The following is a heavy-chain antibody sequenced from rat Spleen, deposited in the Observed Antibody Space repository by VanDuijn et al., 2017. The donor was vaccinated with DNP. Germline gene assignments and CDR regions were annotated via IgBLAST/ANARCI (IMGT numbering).Heavy chain of an antibody. CDR1: GFSLANYG. J-gene: IGHJ2*01. CDR2: ISSGGGT. V-gene: IGHV2S12*01. Sequence: QVQLKESGPGLVQPSQTLSLTCTVSGFSLANYGVSWVRQPPGKGLEWIAVISSGGGTYHNSALKSRLTISRDTSKSQVFLKMSNLQTEDTAIYFCTRGFNNYGFFDYWGHGVMVTVSS. D-gene: IGHD1-10*01. CDR3: TRGFNNYGFFDY.